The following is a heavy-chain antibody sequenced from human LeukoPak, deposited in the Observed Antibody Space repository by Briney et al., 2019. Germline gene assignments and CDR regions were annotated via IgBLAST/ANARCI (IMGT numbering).Heavy chain of an antibody. Sequence: PGGTLRLSCAASGFTFSSYGMSWVRQAPGEGLEWVANIKQDGSDKYYMDSVRGRFTISRDNAKNSLYLQMNSLRVEDTAVYYCARDVEMYSSTWSDAFDIWGQGTMVTVSS. D-gene: IGHD6-13*01. CDR3: ARDVEMYSSTWSDAFDI. J-gene: IGHJ3*02. CDR1: GFTFSSYG. V-gene: IGHV3-7*01. CDR2: IKQDGSDK.